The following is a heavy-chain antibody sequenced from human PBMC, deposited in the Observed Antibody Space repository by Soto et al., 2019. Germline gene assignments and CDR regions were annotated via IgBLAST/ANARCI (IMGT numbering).Heavy chain of an antibody. D-gene: IGHD2-2*01. CDR1: GGSISSGGYY. J-gene: IGHJ5*02. V-gene: IGHV4-31*03. Sequence: QVQLQESGPGLVKPSQTLSLTCTVSGGSISSGGYYWSWIRQHPGKGLEWIGYSYHSGTPYYNPSLKGRVTISVNTAKNQSSLKLTSLTAAVTAVYYSAPVRGNQLLGWFDPWGQGTLVTVSS. CDR2: SYHSGTP. CDR3: APVRGNQLLGWFDP.